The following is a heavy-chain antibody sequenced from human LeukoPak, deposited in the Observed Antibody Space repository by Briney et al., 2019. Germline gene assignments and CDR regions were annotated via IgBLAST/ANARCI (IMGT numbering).Heavy chain of an antibody. CDR3: ARGGGPGSYYNLN. CDR1: GGSFSGYY. Sequence: SETLSLTCAVYGGSFSGYYWSWIRQPPGKGLEWIGEINRSGGTNYNPSLKSRVTISVDTSKSQFSLKLSSVTAADTAVYYCARGGGPGSYYNLNWGQRTLVTVSS. CDR2: INRSGGT. D-gene: IGHD3-10*01. J-gene: IGHJ4*02. V-gene: IGHV4-34*01.